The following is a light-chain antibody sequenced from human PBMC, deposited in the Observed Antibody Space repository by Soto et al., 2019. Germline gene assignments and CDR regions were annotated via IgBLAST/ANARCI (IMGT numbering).Light chain of an antibody. Sequence: QSVLTQPPSVAAAPGQKVTISCSGSSSNIGKSFVAWFQHLPGTAPKLLIYENNKRPSGIPDRFSGSRSGTSATLGITGLQTGDEADYNCAAWDRILSTGPNWVLGGANKVTVL. CDR3: AAWDRILSTGPNWV. CDR1: SSNIGKSF. V-gene: IGLV1-51*02. J-gene: IGLJ3*02. CDR2: ENN.